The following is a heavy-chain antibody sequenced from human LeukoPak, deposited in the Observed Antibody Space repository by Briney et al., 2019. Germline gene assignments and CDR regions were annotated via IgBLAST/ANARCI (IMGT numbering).Heavy chain of an antibody. CDR3: ARDQNYYYDSSGYFDY. D-gene: IGHD3-22*01. CDR2: IIPILGIA. J-gene: IGHJ4*02. Sequence: ASVKVSCKASGGTFSSYAISWVRQAPGQGLEWMGRIIPILGIANYAQKFQGRVTITADKSTSTAYMELSSLRSEDTAVYYCARDQNYYYDSSGYFDYWGQGTLVTVSS. V-gene: IGHV1-69*04. CDR1: GGTFSSYA.